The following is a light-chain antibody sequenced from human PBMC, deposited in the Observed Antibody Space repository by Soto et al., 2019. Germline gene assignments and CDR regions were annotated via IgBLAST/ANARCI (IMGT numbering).Light chain of an antibody. Sequence: EIVMTQSPATLSVSPGERATLSCRASQSVSSNLGWYQQKPGQAPRLLIYGASTRATGIPARFSGSGSGTEFTLTISSLQSEDFAVYYCQQRSNWPYTFGQGTKLEIK. V-gene: IGKV3-15*01. CDR1: QSVSSN. CDR3: QQRSNWPYT. CDR2: GAS. J-gene: IGKJ2*01.